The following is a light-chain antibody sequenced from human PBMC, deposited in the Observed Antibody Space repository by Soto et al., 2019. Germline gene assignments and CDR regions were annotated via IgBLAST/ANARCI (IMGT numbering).Light chain of an antibody. CDR2: LGS. V-gene: IGKV2-28*01. Sequence: EIVMTQSPLSLPVTAGEPASISFRSSQSLLHSNGYNYLDWYLQKPGQSPQLLIYLGSNRSSGVPDRFSGSGSGTDFTLKISRVEAEDVGVYYCMQALQTPWTFGQGTKVDIK. J-gene: IGKJ1*01. CDR3: MQALQTPWT. CDR1: QSLLHSNGYNY.